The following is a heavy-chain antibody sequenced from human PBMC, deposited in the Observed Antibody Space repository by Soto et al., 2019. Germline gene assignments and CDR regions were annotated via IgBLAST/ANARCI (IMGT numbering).Heavy chain of an antibody. Sequence: VKVSCKASGYTFTSNAIHWVRQAPGQRLEWMGWINAGNGNTKYSQNFQGRVTISRDTSASTAYMEMSSLRSEDTAVYYFARGXRGCGSTSCYSWFDSWGQGTPVTVSS. V-gene: IGHV1-3*01. J-gene: IGHJ5*01. D-gene: IGHD2-2*02. CDR2: INAGNGNT. CDR3: ARGXRGCGSTSCYSWFDS. CDR1: GYTFTSNA.